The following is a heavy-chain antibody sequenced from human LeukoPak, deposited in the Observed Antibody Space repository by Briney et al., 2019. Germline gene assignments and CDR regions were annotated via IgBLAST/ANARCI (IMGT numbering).Heavy chain of an antibody. J-gene: IGHJ4*02. V-gene: IGHV4-39*01. CDR2: IFYSGNT. Sequence: SETLSLTCFVSGGSISTNSYYWGWVRQPPGKGLEWIGSIFYSGNTYYNPSFRSRVSISVDTSQNQFSLKLFSVTAVDTAVYYCARVDIVTVPSANFDCWGQGTLVTVSS. CDR3: ARVDIVTVPSANFDC. CDR1: GGSISTNSYY. D-gene: IGHD2-15*01.